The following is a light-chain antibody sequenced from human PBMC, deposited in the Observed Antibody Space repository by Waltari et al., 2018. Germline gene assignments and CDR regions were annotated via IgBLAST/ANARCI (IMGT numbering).Light chain of an antibody. CDR3: AAWDDSLNAWI. CDR2: RSD. Sequence: QSLLTQPPSISGAPGLRVTISCSLGSSNLGRNSVHSYEQVPGTAPKLRIFRSDQRPSGVSDRFSGSKSGTSASLTITGLLSADEADYICAAWDDSLNAWIFGGGTRLTVL. CDR1: SSNLGRNS. J-gene: IGLJ3*02. V-gene: IGLV1-44*01.